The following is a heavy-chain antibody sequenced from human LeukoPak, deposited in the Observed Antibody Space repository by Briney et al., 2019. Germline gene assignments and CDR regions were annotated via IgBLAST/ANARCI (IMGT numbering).Heavy chain of an antibody. D-gene: IGHD2-21*02. V-gene: IGHV4-4*07. J-gene: IGHJ3*02. CDR1: GGSISSYY. Sequence: PSETLSLTCTGSGGSISSYYWSWIRQPAGKGLEWIGRIYTSGSTNYNPSLKSRVTMSVDTSKNQFSLKLSSVNAADTALYYCTRDNGGDWYAFDIWGQGTVVTVSS. CDR2: IYTSGST. CDR3: TRDNGGDWYAFDI.